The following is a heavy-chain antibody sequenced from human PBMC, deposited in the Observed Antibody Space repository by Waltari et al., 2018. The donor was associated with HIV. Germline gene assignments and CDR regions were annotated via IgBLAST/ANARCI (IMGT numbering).Heavy chain of an antibody. D-gene: IGHD4-17*01. J-gene: IGHJ5*02. CDR1: GGSLSGYY. CDR2: ISHSGST. V-gene: IGHV4-34*01. CDR3: ARGDFADLVDDYGDYVRPHSWFDP. Sequence: QVQLQQWGAGLLRPSETLSLTCAVYGGSLSGYYWTWLRQPPGKGLEWIGEISHSGSTDYNPSVKSRVTISIDTSKRQFSLRMTSVTAADTGLYFCARGDFADLVDDYGDYVRPHSWFDPWGQGTLVTV.